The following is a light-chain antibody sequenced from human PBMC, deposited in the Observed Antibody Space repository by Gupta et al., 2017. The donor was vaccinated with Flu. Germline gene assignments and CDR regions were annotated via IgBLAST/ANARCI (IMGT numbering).Light chain of an antibody. J-gene: IGKJ1*01. CDR3: QLFHSAPWP. CDR2: VAS. V-gene: IGKV1-33*01. Sequence: IHMTQSPSSLSASVGDTVTITCQASQDINKYLNWYQHKPGKAPKLLIYVASKLATGVPPRFSGSGYGTDLTFAITRLQPEDVATYYCQLFHSAPWPFGQGTKVEIK. CDR1: QDINKY.